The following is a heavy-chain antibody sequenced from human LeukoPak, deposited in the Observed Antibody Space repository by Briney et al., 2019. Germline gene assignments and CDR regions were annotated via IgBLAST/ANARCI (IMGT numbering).Heavy chain of an antibody. CDR2: IYYSGST. CDR1: GGSISSYY. D-gene: IGHD3-9*01. Sequence: PSETLSLTCTVSGGSISSYYWSWIRQPPGKGLEWIGYIYYSGSTNYNPSLKSRVTISVDTSKNQFSLKLSSVTAADTAVYYCARGSRYDILTGFNWFDPWGQGTLVTVSS. CDR3: ARGSRYDILTGFNWFDP. V-gene: IGHV4-59*12. J-gene: IGHJ5*02.